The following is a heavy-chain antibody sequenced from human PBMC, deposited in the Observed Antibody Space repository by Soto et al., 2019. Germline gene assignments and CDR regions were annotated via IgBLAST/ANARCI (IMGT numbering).Heavy chain of an antibody. CDR2: IYYSGST. D-gene: IGHD6-13*01. CDR3: ARLIAAAGGNRAY. CDR1: GGSISTSRYY. J-gene: IGHJ4*02. V-gene: IGHV4-39*01. Sequence: SETLSLTCTVSGGSISTSRYYGGWIRQPPGKGLEWIGSIYYSGSTYYNPSLKSRVTISADTSKNQFSLKLSSVTAADTAVYYCARLIAAAGGNRAYWGQGTLVTVSS.